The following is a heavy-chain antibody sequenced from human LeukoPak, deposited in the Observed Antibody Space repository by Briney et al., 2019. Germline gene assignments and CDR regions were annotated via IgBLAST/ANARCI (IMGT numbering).Heavy chain of an antibody. J-gene: IGHJ4*02. CDR1: GFTFSSYA. CDR3: ARDQGYSYGYLYGGAIDY. Sequence: QTGGSLRLSCAASGFTFSSYAMSWVRQAPGKGLEWVSAISGSGGSTYYADSVKGRFTISRDNAKNSLYLQMNSLRAEDTAVYYCARDQGYSYGYLYGGAIDYWGQGTLVTVSS. D-gene: IGHD5-18*01. V-gene: IGHV3-23*01. CDR2: ISGSGGST.